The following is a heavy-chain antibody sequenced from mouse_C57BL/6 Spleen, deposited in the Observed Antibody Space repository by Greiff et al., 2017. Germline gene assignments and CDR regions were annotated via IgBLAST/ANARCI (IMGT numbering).Heavy chain of an antibody. Sequence: QVQLQQSGAELARPGASVKLSCKASGYTFTSYGISWVKQRTGQGLEWIGEIYPRSGNTYYNEKFKGKATLTADKSSSTAYMELRSLTSEDSAVYFCARSDYDYPFAYWGQGTLVTVSA. CDR2: IYPRSGNT. V-gene: IGHV1-81*01. J-gene: IGHJ3*01. CDR1: GYTFTSYG. CDR3: ARSDYDYPFAY. D-gene: IGHD2-4*01.